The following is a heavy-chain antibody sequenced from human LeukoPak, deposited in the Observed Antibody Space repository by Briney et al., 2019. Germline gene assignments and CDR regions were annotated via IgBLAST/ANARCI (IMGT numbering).Heavy chain of an antibody. D-gene: IGHD6-19*01. CDR1: GFTFDDYA. V-gene: IGHV3-9*01. CDR3: TKLAVASAES. Sequence: GGSLSLSCAASGFTFDDYAMHWVRQAPGKGLEWVSGISWNSGSIGYADSVKARFTIARDNAKHSLFQQTHSLRAGDTGVYYCTKLAVASAESWGQGTLVPVSS. CDR2: ISWNSGSI. J-gene: IGHJ5*02.